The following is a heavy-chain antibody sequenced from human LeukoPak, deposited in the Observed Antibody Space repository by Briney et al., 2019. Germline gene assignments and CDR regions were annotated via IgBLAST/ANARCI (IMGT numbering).Heavy chain of an antibody. J-gene: IGHJ5*02. V-gene: IGHV4-39*01. CDR1: GGSISSSSYY. D-gene: IGHD2-15*01. CDR3: ARGRPQPVYCSGGSCYGDPNWFDP. Sequence: SESLSLTCTVSGGSISSSSYYWGWIRQPPGKGLEWIGRIYYSGSTYYNPSLKSRVTISVDTSKNQFSLKLSSVTAADTAVYYCARGRPQPVYCSGGSCYGDPNWFDPWGQGTLVTVSS. CDR2: IYYSGST.